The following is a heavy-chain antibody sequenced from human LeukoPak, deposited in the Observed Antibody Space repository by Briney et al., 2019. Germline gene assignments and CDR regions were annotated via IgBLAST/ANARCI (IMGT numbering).Heavy chain of an antibody. D-gene: IGHD5-12*01. CDR3: ARSRVRRRGYSGGPLDY. CDR1: GFTFSSYA. Sequence: PGGSLRLSCAASGFTFSSYAMSWVRQAPGKGLEWVSAISGSGGSTYYADSVKGRFTISRDNSKNTPYLQMNSLRAEDTAVYYCARSRVRRRGYSGGPLDYWGQGTLVTVSS. V-gene: IGHV3-23*01. J-gene: IGHJ4*02. CDR2: ISGSGGST.